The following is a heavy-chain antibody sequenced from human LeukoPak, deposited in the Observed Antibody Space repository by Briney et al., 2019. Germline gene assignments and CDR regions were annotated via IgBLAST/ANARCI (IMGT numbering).Heavy chain of an antibody. Sequence: SQTLSLTCAVSGDSVSSNTAAWNWIRQSPSRGLEWLGRTYYRSKWYSEYAVSVKSRIIINPDTSKNQVSLHLNSVTPEDTAVYYCARGGTLAPPNFDYWGQGTLVTVSS. V-gene: IGHV6-1*01. J-gene: IGHJ4*02. D-gene: IGHD1-1*01. CDR1: GDSVSSNTAA. CDR2: TYYRSKWYS. CDR3: ARGGTLAPPNFDY.